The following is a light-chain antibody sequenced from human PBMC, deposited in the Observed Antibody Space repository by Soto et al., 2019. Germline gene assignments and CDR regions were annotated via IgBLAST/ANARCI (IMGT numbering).Light chain of an antibody. J-gene: IGKJ4*01. Sequence: DVVMTQSPLSLPVTLGQPASSSCYSDGNTYLNWFQRRPGQSPRRLIYSVSNRDSGVPDGFSGSGSGTHFTLNISRVEAEDVGLHYCMQGSQWPLTFGRGTKVDIK. CDR3: MQGSQWPLT. V-gene: IGKV2-30*01. CDR1: YSDGNTY. CDR2: SVS.